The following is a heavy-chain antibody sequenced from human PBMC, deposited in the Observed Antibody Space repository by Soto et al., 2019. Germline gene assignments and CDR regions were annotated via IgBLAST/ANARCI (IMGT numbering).Heavy chain of an antibody. CDR2: IWYDGSNK. CDR3: AREFWSGPFDY. V-gene: IGHV3-33*01. Sequence: QVQLVESGGGVVQPGRSLRLSCAASGFTFSSYGMHWVRQAPGKGLEWVAVIWYDGSNKYNADSVKGRFTISRDNSKNTLYLQMNSLRADDTAVYYCAREFWSGPFDYWGQVTLVTVSS. CDR1: GFTFSSYG. J-gene: IGHJ4*02. D-gene: IGHD3-3*01.